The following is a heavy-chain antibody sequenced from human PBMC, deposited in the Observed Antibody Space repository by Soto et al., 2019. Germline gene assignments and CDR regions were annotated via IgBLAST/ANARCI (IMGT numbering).Heavy chain of an antibody. CDR1: GGTFSNSA. CDR2: IMPIFRTA. D-gene: IGHD3-22*01. Sequence: SVKVSCKASGGTFSNSAISWVRQAPGQGLEWMGGIMPIFRTADYAQKFQGRVTITADESTSTAHMELSGLRSDDTAVYYCARDKDRAQLGGNYYYMLDVWGQGTTVTVSS. V-gene: IGHV1-69*13. J-gene: IGHJ6*02. CDR3: ARDKDRAQLGGNYYYMLDV.